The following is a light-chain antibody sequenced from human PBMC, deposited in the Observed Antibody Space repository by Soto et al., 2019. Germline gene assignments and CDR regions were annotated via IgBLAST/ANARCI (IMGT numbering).Light chain of an antibody. J-gene: IGLJ2*01. CDR2: DVT. CDR3: SSYTSTNTLV. Sequence: QSALTQPASVSGSPGQSITISCTGTRSDGGGYNFVSWYQQHPGKVPKLLIYDVTHRPSGVSNRFSASKSANTASLTISGLQAEDEADYYCSSYTSTNTLVFGGGTKVTVL. CDR1: RSDGGGYNF. V-gene: IGLV2-14*01.